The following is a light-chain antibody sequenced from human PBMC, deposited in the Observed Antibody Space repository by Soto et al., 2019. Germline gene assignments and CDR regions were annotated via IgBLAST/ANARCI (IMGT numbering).Light chain of an antibody. CDR2: GAS. Sequence: EVGLTQSPGTLSLSPGERATLSCRASQSVSSNSLAWYHQKPGQPPRLLIYGASTRATGVPARFSGSGSGTEFTLTISSLQSEDFAVYYCQQYNNWPPGTFGQGTKVDIK. J-gene: IGKJ1*01. CDR1: QSVSSN. V-gene: IGKV3-15*01. CDR3: QQYNNWPPGT.